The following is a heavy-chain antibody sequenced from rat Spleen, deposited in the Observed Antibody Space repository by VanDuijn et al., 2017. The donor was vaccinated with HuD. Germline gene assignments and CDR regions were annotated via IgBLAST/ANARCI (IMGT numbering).Heavy chain of an antibody. CDR2: ITTAGNNT. CDR1: GLTFSAYY. Sequence: EVQLVESGGGLVQPGRSLKLSCVASGLTFSAYYMAWVRQAPTKGLEWVASITTAGNNTYYRDSVKGRFTISRDDAKSTLYLQMDSLRSEDTATYYCARHGYYYDGSYYFFDYWGQGVMVTVSS. V-gene: IGHV5-25*01. CDR3: ARHGYYYDGSYYFFDY. D-gene: IGHD1-12*02. J-gene: IGHJ2*01.